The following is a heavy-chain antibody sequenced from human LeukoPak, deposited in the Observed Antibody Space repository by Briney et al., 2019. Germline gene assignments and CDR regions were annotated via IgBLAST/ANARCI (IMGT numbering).Heavy chain of an antibody. J-gene: IGHJ6*02. Sequence: GGSLRLSCAASGFTFSRYGMPWVRQAPGKGLEWVAIISYDGSNKYYADSVKGRFTISRDNSKNTLYLHMNSLRAEDTAVYYCAKIRELGASYYYYGMDVWGQGTTVTVSS. CDR1: GFTFSRYG. V-gene: IGHV3-30*18. D-gene: IGHD1-26*01. CDR3: AKIRELGASYYYYGMDV. CDR2: ISYDGSNK.